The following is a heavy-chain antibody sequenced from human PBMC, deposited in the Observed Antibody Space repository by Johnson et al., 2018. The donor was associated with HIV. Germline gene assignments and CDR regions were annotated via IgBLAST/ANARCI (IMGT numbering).Heavy chain of an antibody. CDR2: IKSKTDGGTT. J-gene: IGHJ3*02. Sequence: VQLVESGGGLVKPGGSLRLSCAASGLTFTNAWMNWVRQAPGKGLEWAGRIKSKTDGGTTDYAAPVKGRFTISRDDSKNTLYLQMNSLKTEDTAVYYCTTDLLLARIGYYAFDIWGQGTMVTVSS. CDR1: GLTFTNAW. V-gene: IGHV3-15*01. CDR3: TTDLLLARIGYYAFDI. D-gene: IGHD3-22*01.